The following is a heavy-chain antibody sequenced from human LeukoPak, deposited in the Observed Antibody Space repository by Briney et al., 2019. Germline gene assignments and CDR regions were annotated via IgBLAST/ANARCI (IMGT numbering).Heavy chain of an antibody. CDR1: GYTFTSYA. Sequence: ASVKVSCKASGYTFTSYAMNWVRQAPGQGLEWMGWINTNTGNPTYAQGFTGRFVFSLDTSVSTAYLQISSLKAEDTAVYYCARVFPYYYGSGNRLGWFDPWGQGTLVTVSS. J-gene: IGHJ5*02. CDR3: ARVFPYYYGSGNRLGWFDP. V-gene: IGHV7-4-1*02. CDR2: INTNTGNP. D-gene: IGHD3-10*01.